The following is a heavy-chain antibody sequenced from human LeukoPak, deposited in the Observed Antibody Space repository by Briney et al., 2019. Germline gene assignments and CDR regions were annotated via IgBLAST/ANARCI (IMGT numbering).Heavy chain of an antibody. D-gene: IGHD2-2*02. CDR2: ISSSGSTI. Sequence: GGSLRLSCAASGFTFSYAWMSWVRQAPGKGLEWVSYISSSGSTIYYADSVKGRFTISRDNAKNSLYLQMNSLRAEDTAVYYCARVAGSYCSSTSCYKNWFDPWGQGTLVTVSS. CDR3: ARVAGSYCSSTSCYKNWFDP. J-gene: IGHJ5*02. V-gene: IGHV3-11*01. CDR1: GFTFSYAW.